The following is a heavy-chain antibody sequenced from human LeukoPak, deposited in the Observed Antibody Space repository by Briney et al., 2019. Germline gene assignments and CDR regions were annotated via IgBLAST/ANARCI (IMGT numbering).Heavy chain of an antibody. CDR1: GFTFNTYA. J-gene: IGHJ4*02. V-gene: IGHV3-23*01. CDR3: THQPILAGSIAS. Sequence: PGGSMRLSCATSGFTFNTYAMNWVRQAPGKGLEWVSTINDGGRTTYYADSVKCRFTISRDNSKNTVYLQMKNLRAEDTALYYCTHQPILAGSIASWGQGTLVTVSS. D-gene: IGHD3-9*01. CDR2: INDGGRTT.